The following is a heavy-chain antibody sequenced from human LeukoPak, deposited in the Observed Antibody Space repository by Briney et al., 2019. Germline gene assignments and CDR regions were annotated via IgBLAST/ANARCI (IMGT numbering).Heavy chain of an antibody. CDR3: ASSGYYDFWSGSPIHNWFDP. J-gene: IGHJ5*02. Sequence: GGSLRLSCAASGFTFSSYAISWVRQAPGQGLEWMGGIIPIFGTANYAQKFQGRVTITADESTSTAYMELSSLRSEDTAVYYCASSGYYDFWSGSPIHNWFDPWGQGTLVTVSS. V-gene: IGHV1-69*01. D-gene: IGHD3-3*01. CDR2: IIPIFGTA. CDR1: GFTFSSYA.